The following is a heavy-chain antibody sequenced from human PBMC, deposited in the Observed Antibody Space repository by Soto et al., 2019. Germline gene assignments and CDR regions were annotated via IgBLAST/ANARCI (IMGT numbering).Heavy chain of an antibody. J-gene: IGHJ4*03. Sequence: SETLSLTCTVSGDSISSYYWTWIRQPPGKGLEYIGYIYYSGRTYYNPSLKSRVTISVDTSKNQFSLKLSSVTAADTAVYYCARGHLGITTTGTWYDFDYWGQGTTVTVSS. CDR1: GDSISSYY. CDR3: ARGHLGITTTGTWYDFDY. D-gene: IGHD2-15*01. V-gene: IGHV4-59*01. CDR2: IYYSGRT.